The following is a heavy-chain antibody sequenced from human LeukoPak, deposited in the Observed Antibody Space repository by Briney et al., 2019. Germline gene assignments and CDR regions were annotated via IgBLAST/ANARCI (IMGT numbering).Heavy chain of an antibody. D-gene: IGHD3-22*01. V-gene: IGHV3-13*01. CDR2: IGTAGDT. Sequence: GGSLRLSCAASGFTFSSYDMHWVRQATGKGLEWVSAIGTAGDTYYPGSVKGRFTISRENAKNSLYLQMNSLRAGDTAVYYCARGGYYDSSGAFDYWGQGTLVTVSS. CDR1: GFTFSSYD. J-gene: IGHJ4*02. CDR3: ARGGYYDSSGAFDY.